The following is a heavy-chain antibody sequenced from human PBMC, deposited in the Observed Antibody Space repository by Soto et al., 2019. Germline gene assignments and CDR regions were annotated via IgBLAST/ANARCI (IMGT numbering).Heavy chain of an antibody. Sequence: GGSLRLSCAASGFTFSSYGMHWVRQAPGKGLEWVAVISYDGSNKYYADSVKGRFTISRDNSKNTLYLQMNSLRAEDTAVYYCAKEIGSGWYFSDPRFRYYYYGMDVWGQGTTVTVSS. CDR2: ISYDGSNK. V-gene: IGHV3-30*18. CDR1: GFTFSSYG. CDR3: AKEIGSGWYFSDPRFRYYYYGMDV. J-gene: IGHJ6*02. D-gene: IGHD6-19*01.